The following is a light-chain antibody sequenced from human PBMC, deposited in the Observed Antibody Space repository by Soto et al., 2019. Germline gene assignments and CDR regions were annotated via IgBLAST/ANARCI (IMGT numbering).Light chain of an antibody. J-gene: IGLJ1*01. CDR2: DVT. CDR1: SSDVGGYDY. CDR3: ISYASINTYV. V-gene: IGLV2-14*01. Sequence: QSVLTQPASVSGSPGQSITISCTGTSSDVGGYDYVSWYQQHPGKAPKLMIYDVTNRPSGVSNRFSGSKSGNTASLSFFVLQAEDEADYYCISYASINTYVFGTGTKVTVL.